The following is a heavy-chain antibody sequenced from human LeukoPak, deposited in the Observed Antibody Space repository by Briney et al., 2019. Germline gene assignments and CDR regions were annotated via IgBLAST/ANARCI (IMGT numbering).Heavy chain of an antibody. CDR2: ISSSGSTI. J-gene: IGHJ4*02. CDR3: ARDLRQYYYGSGSYYNGHY. D-gene: IGHD3-10*01. Sequence: GGFLRLSCAASGFTFSDYYMSWIRQAPGKGLEWVSYISSSGSTIYYADSVKGRFTISRDNAKNSLYLQMNSLRAEDTAVYYCARDLRQYYYGSGSYYNGHYWGQGTLVTVSS. V-gene: IGHV3-11*01. CDR1: GFTFSDYY.